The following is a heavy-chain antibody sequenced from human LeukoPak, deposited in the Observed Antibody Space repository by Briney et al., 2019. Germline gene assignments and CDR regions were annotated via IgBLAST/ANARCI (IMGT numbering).Heavy chain of an antibody. Sequence: ASVKVSCKASGYTFTSYYMHWVRQAPGQGLEWMGIINPSGGSTSYAQKFQGRVTMTRDTSTSTVYMELSSLRSEDTVVYYCASADGYNYWFDPWGQGTLVTVSS. CDR3: ASADGYNYWFDP. J-gene: IGHJ5*02. CDR2: INPSGGST. CDR1: GYTFTSYY. D-gene: IGHD5-12*01. V-gene: IGHV1-46*01.